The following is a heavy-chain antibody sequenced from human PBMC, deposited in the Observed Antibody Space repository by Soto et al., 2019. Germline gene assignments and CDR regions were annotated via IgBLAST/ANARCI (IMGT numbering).Heavy chain of an antibody. J-gene: IGHJ6*02. V-gene: IGHV3-21*02. CDR1: GFTFSTYS. CDR2: ISSSSSYI. CDR3: ARDILNSYCGGACYSYYYYGMDV. Sequence: EVQLVESGGGLVKPGGSLRLSCAASGFTFSTYSMNWVRQAPGKGLEWVSSISSSSSYIYYADSVKGRFTISRDNAKNSLYLQMYSLRAEDTAVYYCARDILNSYCGGACYSYYYYGMDVWGQRTTVTVSS. D-gene: IGHD2-21*02.